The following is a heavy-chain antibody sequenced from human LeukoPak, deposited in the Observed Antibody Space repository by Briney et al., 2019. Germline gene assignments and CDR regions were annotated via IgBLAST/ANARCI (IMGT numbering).Heavy chain of an antibody. J-gene: IGHJ4*02. CDR3: ARRSGSGYYFFDY. CDR1: GDSISCSSYY. CDR2: ISYSGSM. D-gene: IGHD3-22*01. V-gene: IGHV4-39*01. Sequence: SETLPITRTVSGDSISCSSYYWGWIRQPPGEGLEWMGSISYSGSMYYNPSLKSRVTISVDTSKNQFSLKLSSVTAADTAVYYCARRSGSGYYFFDYWGQGTLVTVSS.